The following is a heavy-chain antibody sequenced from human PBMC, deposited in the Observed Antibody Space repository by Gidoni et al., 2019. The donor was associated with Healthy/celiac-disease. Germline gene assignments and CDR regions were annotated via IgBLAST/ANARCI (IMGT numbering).Heavy chain of an antibody. J-gene: IGHJ4*02. V-gene: IGHV4-34*01. D-gene: IGHD2-8*01. CDR3: AREGWVDCTNGVCPFDY. CDR2: INHSGST. Sequence: QVQLQHWGAGLLKPSATLSLTSAFYGWSFSGYYWSWIRQPPGKRLEWIGEINHSGSTNYNPSRKSRVTISVDTAKNQFSLKLSSVTAADTAVYYCAREGWVDCTNGVCPFDYWGQGTLVTVSS. CDR1: GWSFSGYY.